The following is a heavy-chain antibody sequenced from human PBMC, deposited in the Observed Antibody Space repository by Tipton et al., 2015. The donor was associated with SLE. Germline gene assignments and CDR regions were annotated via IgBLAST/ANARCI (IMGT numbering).Heavy chain of an antibody. CDR2: IYYSGST. D-gene: IGHD3-10*01. CDR3: ARGEKWFGEPEADY. V-gene: IGHV4-39*07. Sequence: TLSLTCTVSGGSISSSSYYWGWIRQPPGKGLEWIGSIYYSGSTNYNPSLKSRVTISVDTSKNQFSLKLSSVTAADTTVYYCARGEKWFGEPEADYWGQGTLVTVSS. CDR1: GGSISSSSYY. J-gene: IGHJ4*02.